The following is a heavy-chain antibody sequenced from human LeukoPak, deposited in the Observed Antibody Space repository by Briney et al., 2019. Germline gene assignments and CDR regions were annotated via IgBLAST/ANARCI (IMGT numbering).Heavy chain of an antibody. CDR3: ARHVWDDGETLDVFDI. Sequence: ASVKVSCKASGYTFTSYGISWVRQAPGQGLEWMGWISAYNGNTNYAQKLQGRVTMTTDTSTSTAYMELRSLRSDDTAVYYCARHVWDDGETLDVFDIWGQGTLVTVSA. V-gene: IGHV1-18*01. J-gene: IGHJ3*02. CDR1: GYTFTSYG. CDR2: ISAYNGNT. D-gene: IGHD4-17*01.